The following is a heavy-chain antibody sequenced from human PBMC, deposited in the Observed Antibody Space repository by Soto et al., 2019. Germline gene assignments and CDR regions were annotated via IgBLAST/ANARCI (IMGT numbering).Heavy chain of an antibody. CDR2: ISAYNGNT. CDR3: ARVAYCGGDCYSVHYYYYMDV. V-gene: IGHV1-18*01. CDR1: GYTFTSYG. Sequence: ASVKVSCKASGYTFTSYGISWVRQAPGQGLEWMGWISAYNGNTNYAQKLQGRVTMTTDTSTSTAYMELRRLRSDDTAVYYCARVAYCGGDCYSVHYYYYMDVWGKGTTVTVSS. J-gene: IGHJ6*03. D-gene: IGHD2-21*01.